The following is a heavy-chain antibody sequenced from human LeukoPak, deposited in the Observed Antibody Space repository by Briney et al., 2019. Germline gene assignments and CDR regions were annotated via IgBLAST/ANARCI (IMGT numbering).Heavy chain of an antibody. CDR1: GGTFSSYA. D-gene: IGHD3-9*01. CDR2: ISAYNGNT. V-gene: IGHV1-18*01. J-gene: IGHJ3*02. CDR3: AREFYDILTGYFTTHDAFDI. Sequence: ASVKVSCKASGGTFSSYAISWVRQAPGQGLEWMGWISAYNGNTNYAQKLQGRVTMTTDTSTSTAYMELRSLRSDDTAVYYCAREFYDILTGYFTTHDAFDIWGQGTMVTVSS.